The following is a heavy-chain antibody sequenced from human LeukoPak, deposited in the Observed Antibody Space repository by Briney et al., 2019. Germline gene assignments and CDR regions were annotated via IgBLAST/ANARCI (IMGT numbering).Heavy chain of an antibody. J-gene: IGHJ6*02. D-gene: IGHD2-15*01. CDR3: AREPLYCSGGSCYYYYGMDV. V-gene: IGHV1-69*13. CDR1: GGTFSSYA. CDR2: IIPIFGTA. Sequence: SVKVSCKASGGTFSSYAISWVRQAPGQGLEWMGGIIPIFGTANYAQKFQGRVTITADESTSTAYMGLSSLRSEDTAVYYCAREPLYCSGGSCYYYYGMDVWGQGTTVTVSS.